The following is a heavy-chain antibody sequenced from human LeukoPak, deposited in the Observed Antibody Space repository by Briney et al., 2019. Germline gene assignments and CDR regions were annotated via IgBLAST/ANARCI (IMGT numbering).Heavy chain of an antibody. Sequence: PSETLSLTCTVSGGSINSGSYYWSWIRQPAGKGLEWIGRIYTSGSTNYNPSLKSRVTISVDTSKNQFSLKLSSVTAADTAVYYCARGGSGSYYRYFDYWGQGTLVTVSS. CDR3: ARGGSGSYYRYFDY. D-gene: IGHD1-26*01. V-gene: IGHV4-61*02. J-gene: IGHJ4*02. CDR1: GGSINSGSYY. CDR2: IYTSGST.